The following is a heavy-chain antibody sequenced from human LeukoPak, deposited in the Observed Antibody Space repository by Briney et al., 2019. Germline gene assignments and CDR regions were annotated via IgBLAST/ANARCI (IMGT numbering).Heavy chain of an antibody. CDR2: IYYSGST. Sequence: SETLSLTCTVSGGSISSYYWSWIRQPPGKGLEWIGYIYYSGSTNYNPSLKSRVTTSVDTSKNQFSLKLSSVTAADTAVYYCAREEGSLYTLWGQGTLVTVSS. V-gene: IGHV4-59*01. D-gene: IGHD2-2*02. J-gene: IGHJ4*02. CDR3: AREEGSLYTL. CDR1: GGSISSYY.